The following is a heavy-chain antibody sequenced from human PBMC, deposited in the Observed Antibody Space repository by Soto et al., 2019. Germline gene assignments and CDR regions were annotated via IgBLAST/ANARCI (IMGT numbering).Heavy chain of an antibody. Sequence: GGSLRLSCAASGFTFSSYAMHWVRQAPGKGLEWVAVISYDGSNKYYADSVKGRFTISRDNSKNTLYLQMNSLRAEDTAVYYCAKGDLEYSSSTGTSWGQGTLVTVSS. J-gene: IGHJ4*02. CDR3: AKGDLEYSSSTGTS. D-gene: IGHD6-6*01. CDR1: GFTFSSYA. CDR2: ISYDGSNK. V-gene: IGHV3-30-3*01.